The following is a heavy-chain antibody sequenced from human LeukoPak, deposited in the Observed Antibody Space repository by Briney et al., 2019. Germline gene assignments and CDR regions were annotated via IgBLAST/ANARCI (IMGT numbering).Heavy chain of an antibody. CDR3: ARRRDGYNYYFDY. CDR2: IFYRGST. V-gene: IGHV4-59*01. D-gene: IGHD5-24*01. J-gene: IGHJ4*02. Sequence: PSETLSLTCTVSGGXFSSYYRSWIRQPPGKGLEWIGYIFYRGSTNYNPSLKSRVTISVDTSKNQFSLKVSSVTAADTAVYYCARRRDGYNYYFDYWGQGTLVTVSS. CDR1: GGXFSSYY.